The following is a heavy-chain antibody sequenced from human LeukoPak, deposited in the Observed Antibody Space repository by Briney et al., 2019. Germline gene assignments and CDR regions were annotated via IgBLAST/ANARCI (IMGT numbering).Heavy chain of an antibody. V-gene: IGHV1-69*13. CDR1: GGTFSSYA. J-gene: IGHJ6*04. CDR3: ARWSYYGSGSYYNMGYYYYYGMDV. Sequence: SVKVSCKASGGTFSSYAISWVRQAPGQGLEWMGGIIPIFGTAHYAQKFQGRVTITADESTSTAYMELSSLRSEDTAVYYCARWSYYGSGSYYNMGYYYYYGMDVWGKGTTVTVSS. D-gene: IGHD3-10*01. CDR2: IIPIFGTA.